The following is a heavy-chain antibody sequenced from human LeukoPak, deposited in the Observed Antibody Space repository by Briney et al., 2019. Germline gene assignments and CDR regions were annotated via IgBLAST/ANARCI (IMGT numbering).Heavy chain of an antibody. CDR3: AKRAIDSSGYDYYFDY. CDR2: ISRGGVTT. J-gene: IGHJ4*02. Sequence: GGSLRLSCGVSGFTVSNYGMSWVRQAPGKGLEWVSTISRGGVTTYYADSVKGRFTISRDNSKNTVYLQMNRLRAEDTAIYYCAKRAIDSSGYDYYFDYWGQGTLVTVSS. CDR1: GFTVSNYG. D-gene: IGHD3-22*01. V-gene: IGHV3-23*01.